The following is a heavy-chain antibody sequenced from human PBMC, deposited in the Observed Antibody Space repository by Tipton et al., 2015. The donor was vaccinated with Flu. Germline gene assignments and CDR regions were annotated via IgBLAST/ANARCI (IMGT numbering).Heavy chain of an antibody. V-gene: IGHV3-33*06. J-gene: IGHJ6*02. CDR1: GFSFRSYG. D-gene: IGHD2-21*01. CDR3: AKSLVVVAPNAVYGMDV. CDR2: IWYDGSNE. Sequence: SGFSFRSYGMHWVRQAPGKGLEWVAVIWYDGSNEFYADSVKGRFTISRDNSKNTLYLQMSSLRADDTAVYYCAKSLVVVAPNAVYGMDVWGQGTTVTVSS.